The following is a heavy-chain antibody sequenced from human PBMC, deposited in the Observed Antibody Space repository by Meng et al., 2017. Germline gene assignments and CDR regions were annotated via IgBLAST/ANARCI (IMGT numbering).Heavy chain of an antibody. Sequence: VWLLRPGGGVTKPGAAVTSSSTASPHTLPSDVFPWLRQAPGQGLEWMVWITAYNGYTHYAQKFLGRVTLTTYTSTNTGYKELRSLTSDDTAVYYWTTRGNPYLDCWGQGTLVTVSS. J-gene: IGHJ4*02. CDR3: TTRGNPYLDC. V-gene: IGHV1-18*01. CDR1: PHTLPSDV. CDR2: ITAYNGYT.